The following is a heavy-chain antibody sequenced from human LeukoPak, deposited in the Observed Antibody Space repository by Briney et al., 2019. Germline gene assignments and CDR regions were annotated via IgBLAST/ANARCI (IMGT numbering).Heavy chain of an antibody. Sequence: SVKVSCRASGGTFSSYAISWVRQAPGQGLEWMGGIIPIFGTANYAQKFQGRVTITADESTSTAYMELSSLRSEDTAVYYCARDRYYDSSGYWPLWGQGTLVTVSS. D-gene: IGHD3-22*01. CDR1: GGTFSSYA. CDR2: IIPIFGTA. V-gene: IGHV1-69*01. J-gene: IGHJ4*02. CDR3: ARDRYYDSSGYWPL.